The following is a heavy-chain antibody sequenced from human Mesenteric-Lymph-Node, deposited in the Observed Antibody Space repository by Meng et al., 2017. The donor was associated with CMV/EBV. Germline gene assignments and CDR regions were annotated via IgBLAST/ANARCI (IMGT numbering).Heavy chain of an antibody. CDR3: ARDSLSWHRPDY. Sequence: GESLKISCAASGFTFSDYYMSWIRQAPGKGLEWVSYISSSGSTIYYADSVKGRFTISRDNAKNSLYLQMNSLRAEDTAVYYCARDSLSWHRPDYWGQGTLVTVSS. CDR1: GFTFSDYY. J-gene: IGHJ4*02. V-gene: IGHV3-11*01. D-gene: IGHD1-14*01. CDR2: ISSSGSTI.